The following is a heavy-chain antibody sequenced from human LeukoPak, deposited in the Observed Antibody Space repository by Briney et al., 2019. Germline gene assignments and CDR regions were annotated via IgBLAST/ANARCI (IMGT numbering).Heavy chain of an antibody. J-gene: IGHJ5*02. Sequence: ASXXVSCKASGYTFTSYYMHWVRQAPGQGLEWMGIINPSGGSTGYAQKFQGRVTMTRDTSTSTVYMELSSLRSEDTAVYYCARDIRFPDWSDPWGQGTLVTVSS. CDR3: ARDIRFPDWSDP. V-gene: IGHV1-46*01. D-gene: IGHD2-21*01. CDR1: GYTFTSYY. CDR2: INPSGGST.